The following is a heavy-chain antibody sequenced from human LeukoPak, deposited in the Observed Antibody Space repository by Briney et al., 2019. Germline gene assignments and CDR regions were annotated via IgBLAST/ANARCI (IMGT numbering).Heavy chain of an antibody. J-gene: IGHJ4*02. D-gene: IGHD3-22*01. CDR1: GFTFSDDY. Sequence: AESLTLSCPPSGFTFSDDYISCIRQAPGNGLEWVSYTSTSGTTIYYADSVKGRFPISRDNAKNSLYLQMNSLRAEDTAVYYCARGGSYYDSSGYYYGPVYYWGQGTLVTVSS. V-gene: IGHV3-11*01. CDR2: TSTSGTTI. CDR3: ARGGSYYDSSGYYYGPVYY.